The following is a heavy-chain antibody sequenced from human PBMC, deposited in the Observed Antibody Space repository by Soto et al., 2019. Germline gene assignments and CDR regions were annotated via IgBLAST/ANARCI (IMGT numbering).Heavy chain of an antibody. CDR2: ISYSGST. J-gene: IGHJ4*02. CDR3: ARGVRYFDWLLPYYFDY. Sequence: QVQLQESGPGLVKPSETLSLSCTVSGDSISTYYWPWIRQPPGKGLEWIGCISYSGSTNYNPSLKSRVTISVDTSKNQFSLTLNSVSAADTAVYYCARGVRYFDWLLPYYFDYWGQGTLVTVS. V-gene: IGHV4-59*01. CDR1: GDSISTYY. D-gene: IGHD3-9*01.